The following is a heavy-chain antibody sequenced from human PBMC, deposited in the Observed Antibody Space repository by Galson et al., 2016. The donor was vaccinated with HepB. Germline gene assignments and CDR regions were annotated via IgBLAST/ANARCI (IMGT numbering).Heavy chain of an antibody. CDR1: GFTFGTYC. CDR3: ARGTAGYSLYSGLDA. CDR2: MSDSSPHI. V-gene: IGHV3-48*02. J-gene: IGHJ6*02. D-gene: IGHD4-11*01. Sequence: SLRLSCAASGFTFGTYCMNWVRQAPGKGLEWVAYMSDSSPHIYYMDSVRGRFTISRDNAKNSLYLQMKSLRDEDTGVYYCARGTAGYSLYSGLDAWGRGTTVTVSS.